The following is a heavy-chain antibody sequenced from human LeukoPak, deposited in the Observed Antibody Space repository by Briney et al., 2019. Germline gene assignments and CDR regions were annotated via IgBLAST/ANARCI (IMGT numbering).Heavy chain of an antibody. D-gene: IGHD6-6*01. V-gene: IGHV1-18*01. CDR2: ISGYNGNT. CDR3: ARDLGSIATSWFDP. CDR1: GYTFTRNG. Sequence: ASVRVSCKASGYTFTRNGICWVRQAPGQGLEWMGWISGYNGNTKYAQKFQGRVTMTTDTSTSTAYMELKSLRSDDTAVYYCARDLGSIATSWFDPWGQGTLVTVSS. J-gene: IGHJ5*02.